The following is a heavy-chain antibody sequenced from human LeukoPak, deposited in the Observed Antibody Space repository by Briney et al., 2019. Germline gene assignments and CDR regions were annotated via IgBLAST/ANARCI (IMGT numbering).Heavy chain of an antibody. Sequence: SETLSLTCAVYGGSFSGYYWSWLRQPPGKGLEWIGYIYYSGSTNYNPSLKSRVTISVDTSKNQFSLKLSSVTAADTAVYYCARAKAVAELDYWGQGTLVTVSS. CDR1: GGSFSGYY. CDR3: ARAKAVAELDY. J-gene: IGHJ4*02. CDR2: IYYSGST. V-gene: IGHV4-59*01. D-gene: IGHD6-19*01.